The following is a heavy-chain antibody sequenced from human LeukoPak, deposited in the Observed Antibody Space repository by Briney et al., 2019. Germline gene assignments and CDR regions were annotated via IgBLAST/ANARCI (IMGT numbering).Heavy chain of an antibody. CDR2: INTDGSST. J-gene: IGHJ4*02. D-gene: IGHD6-13*01. CDR3: ARERSSSPDF. CDR1: GFTFSSYL. Sequence: GGSLRLSCAASGFTFSSYLMHWVRQAPGQGLVWVSRINTDGSSTSYADSVKGRFSISRDKARNTLYLQLNGLRAADTAVYYCARERSSSPDFWGQGTLVTVSS. V-gene: IGHV3-74*01.